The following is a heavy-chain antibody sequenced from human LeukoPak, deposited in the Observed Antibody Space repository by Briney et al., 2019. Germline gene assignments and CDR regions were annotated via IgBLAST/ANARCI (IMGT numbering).Heavy chain of an antibody. CDR2: ISGSGGST. CDR1: GFTSSSYA. Sequence: PGGSLRLSCAASGFTSSSYAMSWVRQAPGKGLEWVSAISGSGGSTYYAVSVKGRFTISRDNSKNTLYLQMNSLRAEDTAVYYCAKEGTMVRLFDPWGQGTLVTVSS. V-gene: IGHV3-23*01. D-gene: IGHD3-10*01. CDR3: AKEGTMVRLFDP. J-gene: IGHJ5*02.